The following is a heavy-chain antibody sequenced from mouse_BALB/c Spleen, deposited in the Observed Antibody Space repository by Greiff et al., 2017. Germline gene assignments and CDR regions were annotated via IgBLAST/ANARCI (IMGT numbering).Heavy chain of an antibody. Sequence: DLVKPGASVKLSCKASGYTFTSYWINWIKQRPGQGLEWIGRIAPGSGSTYYNEMFKGKATLTVDTSSITAYIQLSSLSSEDSAVYFCAGVYGNYGNWFAYWGQGTLVTVSA. CDR2: IAPGSGST. CDR1: GYTFTSYW. V-gene: IGHV1S41*01. J-gene: IGHJ3*01. CDR3: AGVYGNYGNWFAY. D-gene: IGHD2-1*01.